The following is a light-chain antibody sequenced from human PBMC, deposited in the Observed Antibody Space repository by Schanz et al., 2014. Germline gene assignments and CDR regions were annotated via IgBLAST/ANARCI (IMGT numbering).Light chain of an antibody. CDR1: SSDVGGYDF. J-gene: IGLJ3*02. CDR3: CSYAGSSTWV. Sequence: QSALTQPPSASGSPGQSVTISCTGTSSDVGGYDFVSWYQQHPGKAPKLMIYDVTYRPSGVSNRFSGSKSGNTASLTISGLQAEDEADYYCCSYAGSSTWVFGGGTKLTVL. CDR2: DVT. V-gene: IGLV2-23*02.